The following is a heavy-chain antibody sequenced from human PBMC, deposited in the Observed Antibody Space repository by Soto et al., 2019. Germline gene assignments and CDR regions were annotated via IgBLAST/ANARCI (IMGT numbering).Heavy chain of an antibody. V-gene: IGHV4-31*03. CDR1: GGSISSGGYY. CDR3: ARDGVRGVVVVAATPPIYYFDY. D-gene: IGHD2-15*01. CDR2: IYYSGST. J-gene: IGHJ4*02. Sequence: SETLSLTCTVSGGSISSGGYYWSWIRQHPGKGLEWIGYIYYSGSTYYNPSLKSRVTISVDTSKNQFSLKLSSVTAADTAVYYCARDGVRGVVVVAATPPIYYFDYWGQGTLVTVSS.